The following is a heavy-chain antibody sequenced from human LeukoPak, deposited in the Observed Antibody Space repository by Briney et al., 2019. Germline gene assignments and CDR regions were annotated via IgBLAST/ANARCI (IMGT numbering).Heavy chain of an antibody. D-gene: IGHD3-10*01. V-gene: IGHV3-21*01. J-gene: IGHJ4*02. CDR3: ARMDIGLVRD. Sequence: GGSLRLSCAASAFSLNAYNMNWVRQAPGKGLEWVSSISYTGTYIYYADSVKGRFTISRDNAKNSLSLQMNSLRAEDTAVYYCARMDIGLVRDWGQGTLVTVSS. CDR1: AFSLNAYN. CDR2: ISYTGTYI.